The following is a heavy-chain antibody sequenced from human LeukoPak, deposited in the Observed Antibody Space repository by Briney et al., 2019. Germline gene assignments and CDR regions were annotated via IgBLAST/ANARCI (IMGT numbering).Heavy chain of an antibody. Sequence: SETLSLTCTVSGGSISSSSYFWGWIRQPPGKGLEWIGSIYYSGSTYYNPSLKSRVTISVDTSKNQFSLKLSSVTAADTAVYYCARHDRSPPVKYYFDYWGQGTLVTVSS. CDR3: ARHDRSPPVKYYFDY. V-gene: IGHV4-39*01. D-gene: IGHD3-16*02. J-gene: IGHJ4*02. CDR1: GGSISSSSYF. CDR2: IYYSGST.